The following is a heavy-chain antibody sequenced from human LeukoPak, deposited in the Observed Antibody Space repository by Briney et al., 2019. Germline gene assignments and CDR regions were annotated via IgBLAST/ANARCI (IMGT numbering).Heavy chain of an antibody. CDR3: ARDGGDRNTSQLHTVVVPAAY. D-gene: IGHD2-2*01. Sequence: PGGSLRLSCAASGFSFSHYYMTWIRQAPGKGLEWVSYISGTSNYTNYADSVKGRFTISRDNAKNSLYLQMNSLRAEDTAVYYCARDGGDRNTSQLHTVVVPAAYWGQGTLVTVSS. J-gene: IGHJ4*02. CDR2: ISGTSNYT. CDR1: GFSFSHYY. V-gene: IGHV3-11*06.